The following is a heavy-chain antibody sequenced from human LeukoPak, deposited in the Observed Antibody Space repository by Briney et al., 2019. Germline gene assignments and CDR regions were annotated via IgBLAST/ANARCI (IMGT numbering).Heavy chain of an antibody. V-gene: IGHV3-23*01. D-gene: IGHD3-10*01. Sequence: GGSLRLSCAASGFTFSSHAMSWVRQAPGKGLEWVSAISGSGGSTYYADSVKGRFTISRDNAKNTLYLQMNSLRAEDTAVYYCAKAGYYGSGSGAFAFDVWGQGTLVTVSS. CDR3: AKAGYYGSGSGAFAFDV. CDR2: ISGSGGST. J-gene: IGHJ3*01. CDR1: GFTFSSHA.